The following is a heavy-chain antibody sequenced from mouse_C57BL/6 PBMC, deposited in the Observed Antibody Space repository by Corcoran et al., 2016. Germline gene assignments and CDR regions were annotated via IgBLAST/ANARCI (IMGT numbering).Heavy chain of an antibody. CDR2: INPYNGGT. Sequence: EVQLQQSGPVLVKPGASVKMSCKASGYTFTDYYMNWVKQSHGKSLEWIGVINPYNGGTSYNQKFKGKATLTVDKSSSTAYMELNSLTSEDSAVYYCARNYYSNYVDYWGQGTTLTVSS. J-gene: IGHJ2*01. V-gene: IGHV1-19*01. CDR3: ARNYYSNYVDY. D-gene: IGHD2-12*01. CDR1: GYTFTDYY.